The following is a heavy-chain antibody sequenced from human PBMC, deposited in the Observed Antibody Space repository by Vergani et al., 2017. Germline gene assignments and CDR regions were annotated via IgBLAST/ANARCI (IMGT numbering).Heavy chain of an antibody. CDR3: ARDPRNYYDSSGYY. V-gene: IGHV3-33*01. CDR1: GFTFSSYG. CDR2: IWYDGSNK. Sequence: QVQLVESGGGVVQPGRSLRLSCAASGFTFSSYGMHWVRQAPGKGLEWVAVIWYDGSNKYYADSVKGRFTISRDNYKNTLYLQMNSLRAEDTAVYYCARDPRNYYDSSGYYWGQGTLVTVSS. J-gene: IGHJ4*02. D-gene: IGHD3-22*01.